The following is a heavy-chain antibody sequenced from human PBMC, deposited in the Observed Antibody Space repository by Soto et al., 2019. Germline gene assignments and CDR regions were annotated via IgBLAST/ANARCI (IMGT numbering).Heavy chain of an antibody. CDR2: INSDGSGT. Sequence: GGSLRLSCAASGFTFSSYWMHWVRQAPGKGLVWVSRINSDGSGTTYADSVKGRFTISRDNAKNTLYLQMNSLRVEDTAVYYCARGAYCASDCSFPWGQGTLVTV. D-gene: IGHD2-21*02. CDR1: GFTFSSYW. J-gene: IGHJ5*02. CDR3: ARGAYCASDCSFP. V-gene: IGHV3-74*01.